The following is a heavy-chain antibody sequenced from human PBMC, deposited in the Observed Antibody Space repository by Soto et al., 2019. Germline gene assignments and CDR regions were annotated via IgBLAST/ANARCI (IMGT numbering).Heavy chain of an antibody. Sequence: QVQLVESGGGVVQPGRSLGLSCAASGFTFSSYGMHWVRQAPGKGLEWVAVISYDGSNKYYADSVKGRFTISRDNSENTLYLQMNSLRAEDTAVYYCAKEGSRITIFGGDLHGNWFDPWGQGTLVTVSS. CDR2: ISYDGSNK. J-gene: IGHJ5*02. V-gene: IGHV3-30*18. D-gene: IGHD3-3*01. CDR3: AKEGSRITIFGGDLHGNWFDP. CDR1: GFTFSSYG.